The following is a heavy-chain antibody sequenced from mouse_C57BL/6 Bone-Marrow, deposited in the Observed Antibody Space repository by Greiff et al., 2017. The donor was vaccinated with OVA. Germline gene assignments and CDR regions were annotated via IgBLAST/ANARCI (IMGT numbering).Heavy chain of an antibody. CDR3: ARVLKDYYAMDY. CDR1: GYTFTSYW. CDR2: IHPSDSDT. J-gene: IGHJ4*01. Sequence: QVQLQQPGAELVKPGASVKVSCKASGYTFTSYWMHWVKQRPGQGLEWIGRIHPSDSDTNYNQKFKGKATLTVDKSSSTAYMQLSSLTSEDSAVYFCARVLKDYYAMDYWGQGTSVTVSS. V-gene: IGHV1-74*01.